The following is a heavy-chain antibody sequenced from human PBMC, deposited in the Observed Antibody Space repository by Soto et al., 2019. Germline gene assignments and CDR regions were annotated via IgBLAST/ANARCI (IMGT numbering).Heavy chain of an antibody. Sequence: ASVKVSCKASGGTFSSYPISWVRQAPGQGLEWMGGIIPIFGTVNYAQKLQGRVTITADESTSTAYMELSSLRSEDTAVYYCARGNHRWLQLWYFDRWGRGTLVTVAS. CDR2: IIPIFGTV. V-gene: IGHV1-69*13. J-gene: IGHJ2*01. CDR1: GGTFSSYP. D-gene: IGHD5-12*01. CDR3: ARGNHRWLQLWYFDR.